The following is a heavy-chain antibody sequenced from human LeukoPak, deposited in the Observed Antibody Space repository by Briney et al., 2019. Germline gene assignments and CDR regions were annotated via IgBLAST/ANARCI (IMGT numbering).Heavy chain of an antibody. Sequence: ASVKVSCKASGYTFTSYGISWVRQAPGQGLEWMGWISAYNGHTKYAQKFQGRVTMTRDMSTSTVYMELSSLRSEDTAVYYCARDVKQLVPYYYYMDVWDKGTTVTVSS. CDR3: ARDVKQLVPYYYYMDV. V-gene: IGHV1-18*01. D-gene: IGHD6-6*01. J-gene: IGHJ6*03. CDR1: GYTFTSYG. CDR2: ISAYNGHT.